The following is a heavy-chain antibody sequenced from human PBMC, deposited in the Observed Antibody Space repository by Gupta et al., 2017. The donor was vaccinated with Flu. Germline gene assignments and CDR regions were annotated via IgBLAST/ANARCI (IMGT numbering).Heavy chain of an antibody. Sequence: EVQLVESGGGSVPPGESLRLSSAASGFPFSSYSINWVRQAPGKGLEWVSYISRSSKRIYYADSVKGRFTISRDNANSSLYLQMNSLRVDDTADYYCATQTGGRPHWGQGTLVTVPS. D-gene: IGHD1-1*01. CDR1: GFPFSSYS. V-gene: IGHV3-48*01. CDR2: ISRSSKRI. J-gene: IGHJ4*02. CDR3: ATQTGGRPH.